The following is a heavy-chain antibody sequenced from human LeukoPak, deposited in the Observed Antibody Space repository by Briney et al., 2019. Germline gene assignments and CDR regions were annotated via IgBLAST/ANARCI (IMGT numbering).Heavy chain of an antibody. CDR3: ARHGAVYSSGWFNWFDP. V-gene: IGHV5-51*01. CDR1: GYSFTSYW. J-gene: IGHJ5*02. Sequence: GESLKISCKGSGYSFTSYWIGWVRQMPGKGLEWMGIIYPGDSDTRYSPSFQGQVTISADKSISTAYLQWSSLKASDTAMYYCARHGAVYSSGWFNWFDPWGQGTLVTVSS. D-gene: IGHD6-13*01. CDR2: IYPGDSDT.